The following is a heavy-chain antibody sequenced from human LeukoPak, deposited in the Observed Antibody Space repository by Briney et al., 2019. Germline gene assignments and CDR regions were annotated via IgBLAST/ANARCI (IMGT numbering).Heavy chain of an antibody. Sequence: ASVKVSCKASGYTFTSNGITWVRQAPGQGLEWVGWISCNNGDTRYAQKFQGRVTVTTDTSTSTAYMELRSLRSDGTAVYYCARDGGTAGYSSGSDYWGQGTLVTVSS. CDR2: ISCNNGDT. D-gene: IGHD5-18*01. CDR1: GYTFTSNG. V-gene: IGHV1-18*01. CDR3: ARDGGTAGYSSGSDY. J-gene: IGHJ4*02.